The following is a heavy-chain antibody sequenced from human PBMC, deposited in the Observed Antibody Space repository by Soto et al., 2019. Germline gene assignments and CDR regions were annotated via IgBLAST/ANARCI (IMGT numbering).Heavy chain of an antibody. V-gene: IGHV1-18*04. CDR3: ARDHVRGHSAFQY. D-gene: IGHD6-6*01. Sequence: ASVKVSCKASGYTFTDYGISWVRQAPGQGLEWMGWISAYNGNTKYVQKLQGRVTMTTDTSTTTAYMELRSLRSDDTAVYYCARDHVRGHSAFQYWGQGTLVTVS. CDR1: GYTFTDYG. CDR2: ISAYNGNT. J-gene: IGHJ4*02.